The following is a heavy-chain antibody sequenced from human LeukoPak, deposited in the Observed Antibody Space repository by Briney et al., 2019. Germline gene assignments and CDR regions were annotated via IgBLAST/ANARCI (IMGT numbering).Heavy chain of an antibody. J-gene: IGHJ4*02. CDR1: GFTFSNYA. D-gene: IGHD6-6*01. CDR2: ISGSGAFT. Sequence: GGSLRLSCAASGFTFSNYAMSWVRQAPGKGLEWVSGISGSGAFTYYEDSVKGRFTISRDNSKNTLYLQMNSLRVEDTAVYYCARDPGAYSSSPIDYWGQGTLVTVSS. V-gene: IGHV3-23*01. CDR3: ARDPGAYSSSPIDY.